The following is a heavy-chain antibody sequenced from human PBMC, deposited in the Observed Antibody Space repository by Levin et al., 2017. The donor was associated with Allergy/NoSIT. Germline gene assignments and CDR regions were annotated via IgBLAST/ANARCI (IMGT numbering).Heavy chain of an antibody. Sequence: ASVKVSCKASGYTFTGYYMHWVRQAPGQGLEWMGWINPNSGGTNYAQKFQGRVTTTRDTSISTAYMELSRLRSDDTAVYYCARDRRGGSCQDYWGQGTLVTVSS. CDR2: INPNSGGT. CDR3: ARDRRGGSCQDY. J-gene: IGHJ4*02. D-gene: IGHD2-15*01. V-gene: IGHV1-2*02. CDR1: GYTFTGYY.